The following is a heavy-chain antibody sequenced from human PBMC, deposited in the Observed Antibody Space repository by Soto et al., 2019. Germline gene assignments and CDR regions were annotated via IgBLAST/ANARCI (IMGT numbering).Heavy chain of an antibody. V-gene: IGHV4-30-4*01. J-gene: IGHJ4*02. D-gene: IGHD2-2*01. CDR1: GGSISSGDYY. CDR2: IYYSGST. Sequence: SETLSLTCTVSGGSISSGDYYWSWIRQPPGKGLEWIGYIYYSGSTYYNPSLRSRVTISVDTSKNQFSLKLSSVTAADTAVYYCARDTRIPAAVNWGQGTLVTVSS. CDR3: ARDTRIPAAVN.